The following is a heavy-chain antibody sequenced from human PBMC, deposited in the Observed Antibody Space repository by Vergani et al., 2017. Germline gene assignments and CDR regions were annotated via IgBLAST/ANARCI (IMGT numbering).Heavy chain of an antibody. D-gene: IGHD2-15*01. Sequence: QVQLQESGPGLVKPSQTLSLTCTVSGASINNDFYYWHWIRQPAGKGLEWIGRIYVSGITDYNSSLQSRVSMSVDTSKNQFSLTLTSVTAADTAVYYCASQSPYWSADVDFWGRGVLVTVSA. CDR3: ASQSPYWSADVDF. J-gene: IGHJ4*02. CDR1: GASINNDFYY. V-gene: IGHV4-61*02. CDR2: IYVSGIT.